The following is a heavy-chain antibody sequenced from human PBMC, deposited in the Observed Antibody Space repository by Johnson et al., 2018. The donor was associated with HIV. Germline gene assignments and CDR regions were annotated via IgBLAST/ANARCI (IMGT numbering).Heavy chain of an antibody. Sequence: VQLVESGGGLVQPGRSLRLSCAASGFTFDDYAMHWVRQAPGKGLEWVSGISWNSGSIGYADSVKGRFTISRDNAKNTLFLEMKSLRAEDTAVYYCVRTSCTGARCLGYDPFDVWGQGTMVTVSS. CDR1: GFTFDDYA. V-gene: IGHV3-9*01. CDR3: VRTSCTGARCLGYDPFDV. CDR2: ISWNSGSI. D-gene: IGHD3-16*01. J-gene: IGHJ3*01.